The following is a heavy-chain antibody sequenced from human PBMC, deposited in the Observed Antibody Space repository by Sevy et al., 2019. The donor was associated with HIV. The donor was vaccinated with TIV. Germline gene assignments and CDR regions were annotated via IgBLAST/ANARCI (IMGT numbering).Heavy chain of an antibody. CDR2: FDPEDGET. CDR3: ATGNYYDSSGYYYIYFQH. CDR1: GYTLTELS. J-gene: IGHJ1*01. V-gene: IGHV1-24*01. Sequence: ASVKGSCKVSGYTLTELSMHWVRQAPGKGLEWMGGFDPEDGETIYAQKFQGRVTMTEDTSTDTAYMELSSLRSEDTAVYYCATGNYYDSSGYYYIYFQHWGQGTLVTVSS. D-gene: IGHD3-22*01.